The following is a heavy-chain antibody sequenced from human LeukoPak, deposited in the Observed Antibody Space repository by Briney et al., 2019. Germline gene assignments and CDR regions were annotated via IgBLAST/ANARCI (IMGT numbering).Heavy chain of an antibody. CDR1: GFTFDDYA. J-gene: IGHJ5*02. CDR3: AKDPYGGNSGRLDP. CDR2: ISWNSGSI. Sequence: GGSLRLSCAASGFTFDDYAMHWVRQAPGKGLEWVSGISWNSGSIGYADSVKGRFTISRDNAKNSLYLQMNSLRAEDTAVYYCAKDPYGGNSGRLDPWGQGTLVTVSS. V-gene: IGHV3-9*01. D-gene: IGHD4-23*01.